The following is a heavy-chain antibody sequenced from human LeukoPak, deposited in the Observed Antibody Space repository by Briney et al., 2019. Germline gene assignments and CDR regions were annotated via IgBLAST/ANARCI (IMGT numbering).Heavy chain of an antibody. CDR2: INHSGST. J-gene: IGHJ4*02. Sequence: PSETLSLTCAVYGGSFSGYYWSWIRQPPGKGLEWIGEINHSGSTNYNPSLKSRVTISVDTSKNQFSLKLSSVTAADTAVYYCARGIAVAGTGYWGQGTLVTVSS. V-gene: IGHV4-34*01. CDR1: GGSFSGYY. D-gene: IGHD6-19*01. CDR3: ARGIAVAGTGY.